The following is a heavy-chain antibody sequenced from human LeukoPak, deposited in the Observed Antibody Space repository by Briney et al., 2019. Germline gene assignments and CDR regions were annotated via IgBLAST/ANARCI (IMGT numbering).Heavy chain of an antibody. Sequence: GASVKVSCKASGYSFTSYGISWVRQAPGQGLEWMGWISAYNGNTNYAQKLQGRVTMTTDTSTSTAYMELRSLRSDDTAVYYCARAIKYYDILTALSRAYFDFWAKGTLVTVSS. CDR1: GYSFTSYG. D-gene: IGHD3-9*01. CDR2: ISAYNGNT. V-gene: IGHV1-18*01. J-gene: IGHJ4*02. CDR3: ARAIKYYDILTALSRAYFDF.